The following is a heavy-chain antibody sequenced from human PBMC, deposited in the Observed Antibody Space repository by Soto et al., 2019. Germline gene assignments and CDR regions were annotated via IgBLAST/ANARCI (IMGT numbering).Heavy chain of an antibody. J-gene: IGHJ4*02. Sequence: AATKGLCNPSGFALSANGWSWVRKDTGRGLEWMGWISTFNGETNYTQKFQGRVSMTWETSLKTAYMQLSSLMPEDTAVSYCASPPSYISDWYYFGLRGQRTQVTVAS. CDR2: ISTFNGET. CDR1: GFALSANG. CDR3: ASPPSYISDWYYFGL. V-gene: IGHV1-2*02. D-gene: IGHD3-9*01.